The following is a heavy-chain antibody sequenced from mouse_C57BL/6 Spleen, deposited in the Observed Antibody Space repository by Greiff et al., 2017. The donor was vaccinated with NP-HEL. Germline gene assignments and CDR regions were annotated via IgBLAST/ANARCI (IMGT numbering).Heavy chain of an antibody. Sequence: QVQLQQPGAELVRPGSSVKLSCKASGYTFTSYWMHWVKQRPIQGLEWIGNIDPSDSYTHYNQKFKGKATLTVDKSSSTAYMQLSSLTSEDSAVYYCARASYAMDYWGQGTTVTVAS. CDR3: ARASYAMDY. V-gene: IGHV1-52*01. CDR2: IDPSDSYT. CDR1: GYTFTSYW. J-gene: IGHJ4*01.